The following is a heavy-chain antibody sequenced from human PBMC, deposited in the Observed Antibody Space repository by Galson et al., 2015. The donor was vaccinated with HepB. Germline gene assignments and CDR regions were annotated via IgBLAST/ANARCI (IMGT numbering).Heavy chain of an antibody. CDR2: FYNTGTT. CDR1: DGSISSYT. D-gene: IGHD1-26*01. Sequence: ETLSLTCSVSDGSISSYTWSWIRQPPGKGLEWIGFFYNTGTTKYNPSLESRGTISLDSSKRQFSLKLTSVAAADTAVYFCVRVVEKSGVGWYFDLWGRGTLVTVSS. V-gene: IGHV4-59*12. J-gene: IGHJ2*01. CDR3: VRVVEKSGVGWYFDL.